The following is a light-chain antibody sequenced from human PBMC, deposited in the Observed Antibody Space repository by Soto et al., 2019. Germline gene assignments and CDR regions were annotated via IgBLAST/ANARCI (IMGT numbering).Light chain of an antibody. V-gene: IGKV3-11*01. Sequence: EIVLTQSPATLSLSPGERATLSCRASQSVSSYLAWYQQKPGQAPRLLIYDASNRATGTPARFSGSGSRTDFTLTISSLEPEDFEVYYCQQRTNWPGTFGKGTKVEIK. J-gene: IGKJ1*01. CDR3: QQRTNWPGT. CDR2: DAS. CDR1: QSVSSY.